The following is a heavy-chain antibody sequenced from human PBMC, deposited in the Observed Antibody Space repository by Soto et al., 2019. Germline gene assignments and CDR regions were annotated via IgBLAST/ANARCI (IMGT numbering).Heavy chain of an antibody. CDR3: VRSGDYAWFDP. Sequence: PSETLSLTCAVYVGPFSGYYWSWIRQPPGKGLEWIGEINYRGSTKYNPSLKSRVTISRDTSKNQFSLSLNSVTAADTAVYYCVRSGDYAWFDPWGLGTLVTVSS. J-gene: IGHJ5*02. V-gene: IGHV4-34*01. D-gene: IGHD2-21*02. CDR1: VGPFSGYY. CDR2: INYRGST.